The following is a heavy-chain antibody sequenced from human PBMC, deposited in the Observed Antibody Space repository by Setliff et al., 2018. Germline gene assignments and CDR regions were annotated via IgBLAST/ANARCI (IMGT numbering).Heavy chain of an antibody. CDR2: IGDQNGNT. CDR1: GYTFSSFG. CDR3: ARDRVDFVVPEAAARLDP. V-gene: IGHV1-18*01. Sequence: ASVKVSCKTSGYTFSSFGLSWLRQAPGQGLEWVGWIGDQNGNTIYAQKFQGRVTMTKDTSTTTGFMELGSLRSDDTATYFCARDRVDFVVPEAAARLDPWGQGTLVTVSS. J-gene: IGHJ5*02. D-gene: IGHD2-15*01.